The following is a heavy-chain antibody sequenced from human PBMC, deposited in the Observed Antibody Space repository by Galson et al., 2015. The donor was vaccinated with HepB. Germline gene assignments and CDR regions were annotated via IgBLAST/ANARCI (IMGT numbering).Heavy chain of an antibody. Sequence: QSGAEVKKPGESLRISCEASGSKFSSYSITWVRQMPEKGLEWMGRLDPTNSYSNYSPSFQGHVTMSVDKSINTAFLYWSSLKASDTATYYCARQGSGWYSGGNWFDSWGQGTQVTVSS. CDR2: LDPTNSYS. D-gene: IGHD6-19*01. V-gene: IGHV5-10-1*01. CDR1: GSKFSSYS. J-gene: IGHJ5*01. CDR3: ARQGSGWYSGGNWFDS.